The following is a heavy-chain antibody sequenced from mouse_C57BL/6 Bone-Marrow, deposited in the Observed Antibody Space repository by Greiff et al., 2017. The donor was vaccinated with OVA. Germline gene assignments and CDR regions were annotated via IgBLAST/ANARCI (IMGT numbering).Heavy chain of an antibody. J-gene: IGHJ4*01. CDR2: ISNGGGST. CDR1: GFTFSDFY. V-gene: IGHV5-12*01. Sequence: EVQLQQSGGGLVQPGGYLKLSCAASGFTFSDFYMYWIRQTPEKRLEWVAYISNGGGSTYYPDTVKGRFTISRDNAKNTLYLQMSRLKSEDTAMYYCARLDAMDYWGQGTSVTVSS. CDR3: ARLDAMDY.